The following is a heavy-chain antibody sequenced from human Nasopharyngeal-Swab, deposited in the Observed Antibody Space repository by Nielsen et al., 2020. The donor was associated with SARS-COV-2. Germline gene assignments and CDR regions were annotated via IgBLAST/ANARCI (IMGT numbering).Heavy chain of an antibody. CDR1: GFTFSDYY. J-gene: IGHJ6*02. CDR3: ARGLWSSLRLLGGMDV. Sequence: GESLKISCAASGFTFSDYYMSWIRQASGKGLEWVSYISSSGSTIYYADSVKGRFTISRDNAKNSLYLQMNSLRAEDTAVYYCARGLWSSLRLLGGMDVWGQGTTVTVSS. D-gene: IGHD4/OR15-4a*01. V-gene: IGHV3-11*04. CDR2: ISSSGSTI.